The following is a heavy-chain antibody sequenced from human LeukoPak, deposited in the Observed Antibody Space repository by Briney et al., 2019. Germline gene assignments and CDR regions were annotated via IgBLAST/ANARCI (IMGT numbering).Heavy chain of an antibody. CDR3: AIDRGITTTHEYFEH. D-gene: IGHD1-26*01. J-gene: IGHJ1*01. CDR1: GFTFSTYW. V-gene: IGHV3-7*01. Sequence: GGSLRLSCVASGFTFSTYWMSWVRQAPGKGLEWVANIQEDGGDEYYVDSVEGRFTISRDNAKNSLYLQMNSLRAEDTAVYYCAIDRGITTTHEYFEHWGQGTLVTVAS. CDR2: IQEDGGDE.